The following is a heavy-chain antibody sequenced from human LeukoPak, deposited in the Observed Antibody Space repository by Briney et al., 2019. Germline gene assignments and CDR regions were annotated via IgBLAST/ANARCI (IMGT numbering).Heavy chain of an antibody. Sequence: SETLPLTCAVYGGSFSGYYWSWIRQPPGKGLEWIGEINHSGSTNYNPSLKSRVTISVDTSKNQFSLKLSSVTAADTAVYYCARQGFDSGWYPPFDYWGQGTLVTVSS. D-gene: IGHD6-19*01. CDR3: ARQGFDSGWYPPFDY. V-gene: IGHV4-34*01. CDR1: GGSFSGYY. CDR2: INHSGST. J-gene: IGHJ4*02.